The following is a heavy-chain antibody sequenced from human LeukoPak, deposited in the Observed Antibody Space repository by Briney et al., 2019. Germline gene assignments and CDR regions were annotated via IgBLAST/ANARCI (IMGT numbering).Heavy chain of an antibody. J-gene: IGHJ4*02. CDR1: GGSISSSSYY. CDR2: IYYSGST. CDR3: ARGPASSNLPTWIQLWQNGGYYFDY. D-gene: IGHD5-18*01. Sequence: SETLSLTCTVSGGSISSSSYYWGWIRQPPGKGLEWIGSIYYSGSTYYNPSLKSRVTISVDTSKNQFSPKLSSVTAADTAVYYCARGPASSNLPTWIQLWQNGGYYFDYWGQGTLVTVSS. V-gene: IGHV4-39*07.